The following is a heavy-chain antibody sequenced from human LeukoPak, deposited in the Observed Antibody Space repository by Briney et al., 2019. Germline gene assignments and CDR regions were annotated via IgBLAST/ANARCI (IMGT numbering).Heavy chain of an antibody. CDR3: AREGGLRGPNAFDI. J-gene: IGHJ3*02. V-gene: IGHV1-2*04. CDR2: INPNSGGT. CDR1: GYTFTGYY. D-gene: IGHD3-10*01. Sequence: ASVKVSCKASGYTFTGYYMHWVRQAPGQGLEWMGWINPNSGGTNYAQRFQGWVTMTRDTSISTAYMELSRLRSDDTAVYYCAREGGLRGPNAFDIWGQGTMVTVSS.